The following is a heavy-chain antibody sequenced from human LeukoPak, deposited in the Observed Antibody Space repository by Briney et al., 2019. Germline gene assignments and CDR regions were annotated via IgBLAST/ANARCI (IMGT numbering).Heavy chain of an antibody. CDR1: GFTFSSYG. CDR2: IWYDGSNK. CDR3: ARVSGYYGSFDY. V-gene: IGHV3-33*01. J-gene: IGHJ4*02. D-gene: IGHD3-3*01. Sequence: GGSLRLSCAASGFTFSSYGMHWVRQAPGKGLEWVAVIWYDGSNKYYADSVKGRFTISRDNSKNTLYLQMNSLRAEDTAVYYCARVSGYYGSFDYWGQGTLVTVSS.